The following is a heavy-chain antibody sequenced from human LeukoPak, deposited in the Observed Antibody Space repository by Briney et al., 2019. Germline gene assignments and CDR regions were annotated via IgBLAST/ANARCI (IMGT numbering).Heavy chain of an antibody. D-gene: IGHD2-2*01. CDR3: ARDPGHIVVVPAANDYFDY. CDR2: IKPNRVWR. J-gene: IGHJ4*02. V-gene: IGHV1-2*02. CDR1: GYTFTGYY. Sequence: SVKVSCKASGYTFTGYYMHWVRQAPGQGLEWLGWIKPNRVWRNYAQKFQGRVTMTRNTSISTAYMELSRLRSDDTTVYYCARDPGHIVVVPAANDYFDYWGQGTLVTVSS.